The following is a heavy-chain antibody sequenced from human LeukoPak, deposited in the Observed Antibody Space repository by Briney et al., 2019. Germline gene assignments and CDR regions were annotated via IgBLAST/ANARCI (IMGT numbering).Heavy chain of an antibody. CDR1: GGSISSGGYS. V-gene: IGHV4-30-2*01. J-gene: IGHJ4*02. CDR2: IYHSGST. Sequence: PSETLSLTCAVSGGSISSGGYSWSWIRQPPGKGLEWIGYIYHSGSTYYNPSLKSRVTISVDRSKNQFSLKLSSVTAADTAVYYCARETTATHNIDYWGQGTLVTVSS. CDR3: ARETTATHNIDY. D-gene: IGHD4-11*01.